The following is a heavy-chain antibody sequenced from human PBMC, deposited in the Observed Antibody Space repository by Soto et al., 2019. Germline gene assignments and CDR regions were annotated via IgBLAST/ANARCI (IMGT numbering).Heavy chain of an antibody. CDR3: ARKVVRGVIISEWNWFDP. D-gene: IGHD3-10*01. CDR2: IIPLFGTT. V-gene: IGHV1-69*13. J-gene: IGHJ5*02. Sequence: SVKVSCKAYGGTFSSYGISWVRQAPGQGLEWMGGIIPLFGTTNFAHKFKGRVTITADESTSTVYMELSSLRFEDTAIYYCARKVVRGVIISEWNWFDPWGQGTLVTVSS. CDR1: GGTFSSYG.